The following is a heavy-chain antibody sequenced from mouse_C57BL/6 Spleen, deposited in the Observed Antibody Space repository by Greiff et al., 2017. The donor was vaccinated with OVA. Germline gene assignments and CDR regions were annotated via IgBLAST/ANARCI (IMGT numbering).Heavy chain of an antibody. Sequence: VQLVESGAELVRPGTSVKVSCTASGYAFTNYLIEWVQQRPGQGLEWIGVINPGSGGTNYNEKVKGKATLTADKSSSTAYMQLSSLTSEDSAVYYCARARDLAWFADWGQGTLVTVSA. D-gene: IGHD3-3*01. CDR3: ARARDLAWFAD. J-gene: IGHJ3*01. CDR1: GYAFTNYL. CDR2: INPGSGGT. V-gene: IGHV1-54*01.